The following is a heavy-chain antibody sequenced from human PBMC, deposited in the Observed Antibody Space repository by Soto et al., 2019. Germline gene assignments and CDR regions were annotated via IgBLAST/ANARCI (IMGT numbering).Heavy chain of an antibody. CDR3: ATQGPLRYFDL. V-gene: IGHV3-33*01. Sequence: GGSLRLSCAASGFTFSSYGMHWVRQAPGKGLEWVAVIWYDGSNKYYADSVKGRFTISRDNSKNTLYLQMNSLRAEDTAVYYCATQGPLRYFDLWGRGTLVTVSS. CDR2: IWYDGSNK. J-gene: IGHJ2*01. CDR1: GFTFSSYG.